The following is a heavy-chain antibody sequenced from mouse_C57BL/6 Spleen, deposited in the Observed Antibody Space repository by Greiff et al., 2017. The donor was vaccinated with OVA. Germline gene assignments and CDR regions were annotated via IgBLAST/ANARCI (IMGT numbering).Heavy chain of an antibody. V-gene: IGHV2-2*01. D-gene: IGHD2-5*01. Sequence: VQLQQSGPGLVQPSQSLSITCTVSGFSLTSYGVHWVRQSPGKGLEWLGVIWSGGSTDYNAAFISRLSISKDNSKSQVFFKMNSLQADDTAIYYCARGSYYSNPWWYFDVWGTGTTVTVSS. CDR2: IWSGGST. CDR1: GFSLTSYG. J-gene: IGHJ1*03. CDR3: ARGSYYSNPWWYFDV.